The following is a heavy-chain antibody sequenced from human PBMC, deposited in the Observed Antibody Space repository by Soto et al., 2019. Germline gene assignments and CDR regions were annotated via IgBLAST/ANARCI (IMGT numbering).Heavy chain of an antibody. CDR3: AKRGWDANSFDP. CDR2: IYHSGST. D-gene: IGHD1-26*01. Sequence: SETLSLTCAVPGGSISSSNWWSWVRQPPGKGLEWIGEIYHSGSTNYNPSLESRVTISVDKSKNQFSLKLSSVTAADTAVYYCAKRGWDANSFDPWGQGTLVTVSS. CDR1: GGSISSSNW. V-gene: IGHV4-4*02. J-gene: IGHJ5*02.